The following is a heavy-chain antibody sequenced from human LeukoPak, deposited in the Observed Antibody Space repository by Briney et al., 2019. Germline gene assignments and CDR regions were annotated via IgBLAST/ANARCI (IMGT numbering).Heavy chain of an antibody. V-gene: IGHV3-66*01. CDR3: ARDGPRSRAIDY. Sequence: PGGSLRLSCAASGFTFSDYYMSWIRQAPGKGLEWVSVIYSGGSTYYADSVKGRFTISRDNSKNTLYLQMNSLRAEDTAVYYCARDGPRSRAIDYWGQGTLVTVSS. CDR1: GFTFSDYY. D-gene: IGHD1-26*01. J-gene: IGHJ4*02. CDR2: IYSGGST.